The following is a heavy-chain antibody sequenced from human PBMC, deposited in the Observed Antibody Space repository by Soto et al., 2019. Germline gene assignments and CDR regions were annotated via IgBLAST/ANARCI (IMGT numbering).Heavy chain of an antibody. CDR3: ARAHISSEGYYFDY. V-gene: IGHV4-38-2*02. Sequence: SETLSLTCRVSDYSISRGYYWSWIRPPPGKGLEWIGSVYHSGSTYYNPTLKSRVTISVDTSKNQFSLKLSSVTAADTAVYYCARAHISSEGYYFDYWGQGTLGTVSA. CDR1: DYSISRGYY. D-gene: IGHD6-6*01. CDR2: VYHSGST. J-gene: IGHJ4*02.